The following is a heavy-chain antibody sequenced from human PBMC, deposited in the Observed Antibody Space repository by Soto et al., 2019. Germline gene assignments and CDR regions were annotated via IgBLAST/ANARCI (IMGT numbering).Heavy chain of an antibody. CDR2: INPDGDVG. Sequence: EVQLLGSGGGLVQPGGSLRLSCVGSGFTFSTYWMNWVRQAPGMGLEWVANINPDGDVGMYVYSVKGRFTTSRDNARNSLYLQMNSLRVDDTAVYFCAGWGGHDYNYWGQGIQVTVSS. V-gene: IGHV3-7*03. CDR3: AGWGGHDYNY. CDR1: GFTFSTYW. D-gene: IGHD3-16*01. J-gene: IGHJ4*02.